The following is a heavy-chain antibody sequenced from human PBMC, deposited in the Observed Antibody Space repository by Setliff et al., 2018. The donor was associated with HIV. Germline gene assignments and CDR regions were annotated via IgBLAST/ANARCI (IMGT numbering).Heavy chain of an antibody. CDR3: ARHTLNNAFDI. Sequence: PGESLKISCRGSGYTFTNYWIGWVRQMPGKGLEWMGITYPGDSDTKYSPSFQGQVLISADNSVNTAYLQWISLKASDSAMYYCARHTLNNAFDIWGLGTMVTVSS. V-gene: IGHV5-51*01. J-gene: IGHJ3*02. CDR1: GYTFTNYW. CDR2: TYPGDSDT.